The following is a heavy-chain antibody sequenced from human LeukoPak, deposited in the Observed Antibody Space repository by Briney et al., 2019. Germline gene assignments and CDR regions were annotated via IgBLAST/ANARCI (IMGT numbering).Heavy chain of an antibody. D-gene: IGHD6-19*01. Sequence: GGSLRLSCAASGFTFSSYGMHWVRQAPGKGLEWVAVISYDGSNKYYADSVKGRFTISRDNSKNTLYLQMNSLGAEDTAVYYCATVGIAVVFDYWGQGTLVTVSS. CDR2: ISYDGSNK. CDR3: ATVGIAVVFDY. J-gene: IGHJ4*02. CDR1: GFTFSSYG. V-gene: IGHV3-30*03.